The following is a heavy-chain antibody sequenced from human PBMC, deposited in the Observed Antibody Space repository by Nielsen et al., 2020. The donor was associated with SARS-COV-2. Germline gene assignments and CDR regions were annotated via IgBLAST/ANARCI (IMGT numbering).Heavy chain of an antibody. Sequence: WIRQPPGKGLEWVSYISSSSSYIYYADSVKGRFTISRDNAKNSLYLQMNSLRAEDTAVYYCARDLKGDIVVVPAAISEDDWFDPWGQGTLVTVSS. CDR2: ISSSSSYI. V-gene: IGHV3-21*05. CDR3: ARDLKGDIVVVPAAISEDDWFDP. D-gene: IGHD2-2*02. J-gene: IGHJ5*02.